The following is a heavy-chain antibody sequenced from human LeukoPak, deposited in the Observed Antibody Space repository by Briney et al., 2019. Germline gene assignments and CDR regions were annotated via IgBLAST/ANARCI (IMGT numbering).Heavy chain of an antibody. D-gene: IGHD5-12*01. CDR3: ARVGYSGYGVY. J-gene: IGHJ4*02. Sequence: AGGSLRLSGAAAGFTFRDSYISWVRQAPGKGLEGVSYISGSSSAIYYADSVKGRFTISRDNAKNSVYLQMNSLKAEDTAVYYCARVGYSGYGVYWGQGTLVTVSS. CDR1: GFTFRDSY. CDR2: ISGSSSAI. V-gene: IGHV3-11*01.